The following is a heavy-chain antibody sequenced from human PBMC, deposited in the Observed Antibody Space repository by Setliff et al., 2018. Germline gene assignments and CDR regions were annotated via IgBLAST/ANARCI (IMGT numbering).Heavy chain of an antibody. J-gene: IGHJ4*02. CDR3: ARVQLEEMATIILDY. CDR1: GYTFTSYY. V-gene: IGHV1-46*01. CDR2: INPSGGST. Sequence: ASVKVSCKASGYTFTSYYMHWVRQAPGQGLEWMGIINPSGGSTSYAQKFQGRVTMTRDTTTSTVYMELSSLRSEDTAVYYCARVQLEEMATIILDYWGQGTLVTVSS. D-gene: IGHD5-12*01.